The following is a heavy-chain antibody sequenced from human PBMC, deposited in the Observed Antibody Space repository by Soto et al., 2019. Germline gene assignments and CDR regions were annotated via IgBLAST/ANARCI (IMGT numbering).Heavy chain of an antibody. J-gene: IGHJ5*02. D-gene: IGHD4-17*01. V-gene: IGHV4-30-2*01. Sequence: SETLSLTCAVSGGSISSGGYSWSWIRQPPGKGLEWIGYIYHSGSTHYNPSLKSRVTISVDTSKNQFSLKLSSVTAADTAVYYCARASTVTTRGSRNNWFDPWGQGTLVTVSS. CDR3: ARASTVTTRGSRNNWFDP. CDR2: IYHSGST. CDR1: GGSISSGGYS.